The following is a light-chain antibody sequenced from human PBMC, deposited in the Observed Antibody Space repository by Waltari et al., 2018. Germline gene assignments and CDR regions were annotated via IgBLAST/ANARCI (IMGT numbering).Light chain of an antibody. Sequence: NFMLTQPHSVSESPGKTVTISFIRTSGSIASNYAQSSQQRPGSSPTTVIYKDTQRPSGVPDRFSGSIDGSSNAASLTISGLKTEDEADYLCQSYDSSNHVVFGGGTKLTVL. V-gene: IGLV6-57*01. CDR2: KDT. CDR1: SGSIASNY. J-gene: IGLJ2*01. CDR3: QSYDSSNHVV.